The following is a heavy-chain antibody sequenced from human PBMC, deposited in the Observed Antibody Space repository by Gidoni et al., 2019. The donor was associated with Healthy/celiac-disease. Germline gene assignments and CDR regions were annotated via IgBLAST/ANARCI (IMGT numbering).Heavy chain of an antibody. CDR3: AHITDSSGYFLFDY. Sequence: QITLKESGPTLVKPTQTLTLTCTFSGFSLSTSGVGVGWIRQPPGKALEWLALIYWDDDKRYSPSLKSRLTITKDNSKNQVVLTMTNMDPVDTATYYCAHITDSSGYFLFDYWGQGTLVTVSS. CDR2: IYWDDDK. CDR1: GFSLSTSGVG. J-gene: IGHJ4*02. D-gene: IGHD3-22*01. V-gene: IGHV2-5*02.